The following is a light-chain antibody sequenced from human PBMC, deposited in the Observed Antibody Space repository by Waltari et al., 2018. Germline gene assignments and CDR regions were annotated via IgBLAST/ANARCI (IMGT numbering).Light chain of an antibody. Sequence: QSALTQPASVSGSPGQSITTSSTGTSSDIGAYNAFDWYPQHPGKTPKVVIYDVHNRPAGVSTRFSGSMSGNTASLTISGLQTEDEADYYCSSKTTRDTRLFGGGTKLTVL. CDR2: DVH. V-gene: IGLV2-14*03. J-gene: IGLJ3*02. CDR1: SSDIGAYNA. CDR3: SSKTTRDTRL.